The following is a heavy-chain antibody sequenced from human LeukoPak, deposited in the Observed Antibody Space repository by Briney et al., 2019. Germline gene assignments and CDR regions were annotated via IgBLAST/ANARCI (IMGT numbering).Heavy chain of an antibody. Sequence: SETLSLTCTVSGGSISSYYWSWIRQPAGKGLEWIGYIYYSGSTNYNPSLKSRVTISVDTSKNQFSLKLSSVTAADTAVYYCARERAYYWYFDLWGRGTLVTVSS. CDR3: ARERAYYWYFDL. CDR1: GGSISSYY. V-gene: IGHV4-59*01. J-gene: IGHJ2*01. CDR2: IYYSGST.